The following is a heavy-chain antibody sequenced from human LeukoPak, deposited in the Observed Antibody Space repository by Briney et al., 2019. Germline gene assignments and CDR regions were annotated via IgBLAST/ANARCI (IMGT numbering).Heavy chain of an antibody. CDR1: ANTLGYY. Sequence: ASVKVSCKASANTLGYYMHWVRQAPGQGLEWMGWINPNSGDTNYAQKFQGRVTMTRDTSISTAFMELSRLRSGDTAVYYCARDLSITMVRAPFYWGPGTPVTVSS. V-gene: IGHV1-2*02. CDR3: ARDLSITMVRAPFY. CDR2: INPNSGDT. D-gene: IGHD3-10*01. J-gene: IGHJ4*02.